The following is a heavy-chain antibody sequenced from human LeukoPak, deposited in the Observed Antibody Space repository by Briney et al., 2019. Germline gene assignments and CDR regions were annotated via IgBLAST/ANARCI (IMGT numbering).Heavy chain of an antibody. CDR2: ISGSGGNT. Sequence: GGSLRLSCAASGFNFSSYAMSWVRQAPGKGLEWVSAISGSGGNTYYADSVKGRFTISRDNFKSTLYLQMNSLRAEDTAVYYCAKGLTWDSTSCSDWGQGTLVTVS. D-gene: IGHD2-2*01. V-gene: IGHV3-23*01. CDR3: AKGLTWDSTSCSD. CDR1: GFNFSSYA. J-gene: IGHJ4*02.